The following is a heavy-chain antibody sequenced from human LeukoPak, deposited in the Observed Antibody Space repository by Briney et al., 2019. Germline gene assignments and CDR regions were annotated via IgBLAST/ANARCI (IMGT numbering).Heavy chain of an antibody. CDR2: IYPVDSDT. D-gene: IGHD3-3*01. V-gene: IGHV5-51*01. CDR1: GYTFSRYW. Sequence: GEALKISCKGSGYTFSRYWICWVRQMPGKGLGWMGIIYPVDSDTRYSPSLQGQVTISVDTSIGTAYLQWSSLKASDTAIYYCARQNDFRLDYWGQGTLVTVSS. CDR3: ARQNDFRLDY. J-gene: IGHJ4*02.